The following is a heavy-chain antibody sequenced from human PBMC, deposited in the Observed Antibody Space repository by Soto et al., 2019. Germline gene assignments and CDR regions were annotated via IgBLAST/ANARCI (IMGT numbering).Heavy chain of an antibody. D-gene: IGHD3-3*01. J-gene: IGHJ6*02. Sequence: GESLKISCKGSGYSFTSYWIGWVRQMPGKGLEWMGIIYPGDSDTRYSPSFRGQVTISADKSISTAYLQWSSLKASDTAMYYCARSHMEYYYYYGMDVWGQGTTVTVSS. CDR1: GYSFTSYW. V-gene: IGHV5-51*01. CDR2: IYPGDSDT. CDR3: ARSHMEYYYYYGMDV.